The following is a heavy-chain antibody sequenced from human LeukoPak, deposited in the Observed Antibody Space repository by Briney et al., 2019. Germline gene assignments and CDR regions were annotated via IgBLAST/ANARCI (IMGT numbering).Heavy chain of an antibody. CDR1: GFTFSSYS. CDR3: AKGGYYDSSGYLAFDY. J-gene: IGHJ4*02. V-gene: IGHV3-48*01. D-gene: IGHD3-22*01. CDR2: ISSSSSTI. Sequence: PGGSLRLSCAASGFTFSSYSMNWVRQAPGKGLEWVSYISSSSSTIKDADSVKGRFTISRDNSKNTLYLQMNSLRAEDTAVYYCAKGGYYDSSGYLAFDYWGQGTLVTVSS.